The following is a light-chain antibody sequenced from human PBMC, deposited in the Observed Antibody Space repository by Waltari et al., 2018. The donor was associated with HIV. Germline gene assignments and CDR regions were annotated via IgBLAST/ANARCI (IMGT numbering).Light chain of an antibody. Sequence: QSVLTQPPSASGTPGQRVTISCSGSSSNIGSNYVYWYKQPPGTAPKLLIYRNNRRPSGVPDRFSGSKSGTSASLAISGLRSEDEADYYCAAWDDSLSGLVVFGGGTKLTVL. J-gene: IGLJ2*01. CDR2: RNN. V-gene: IGLV1-47*01. CDR3: AAWDDSLSGLVV. CDR1: SSNIGSNY.